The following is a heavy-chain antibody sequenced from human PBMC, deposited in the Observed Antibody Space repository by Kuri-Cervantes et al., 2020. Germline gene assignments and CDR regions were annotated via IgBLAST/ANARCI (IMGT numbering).Heavy chain of an antibody. Sequence: ASVKVSCKASGYTFTSYGISWVRQAPGQGLECMGWIGAYNGNTNYAQKLQGRVTMTTDTSTSTAYMELRSLRSADTAVYYCARDRRAAVFDYWGQGTLVTVSS. CDR3: ARDRRAAVFDY. CDR1: GYTFTSYG. J-gene: IGHJ4*02. CDR2: IGAYNGNT. V-gene: IGHV1-18*01. D-gene: IGHD6-13*01.